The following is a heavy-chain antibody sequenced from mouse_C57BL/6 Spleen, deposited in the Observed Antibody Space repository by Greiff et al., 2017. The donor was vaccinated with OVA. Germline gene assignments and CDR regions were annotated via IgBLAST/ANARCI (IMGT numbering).Heavy chain of an antibody. CDR2: IYPGDGDT. Sequence: VQLQQSGPELVKPGASVKISCKASGYAFSSSWMNWVKQRPGKGLEWIGRIYPGDGDTNYNGKFKGKATLTADKSSSTAYMQLSSLTSEDSAVYICARGSVITTVVAEGAMDYWGQGTSVTVSS. CDR3: ARGSVITTVVAEGAMDY. J-gene: IGHJ4*01. CDR1: GYAFSSSW. D-gene: IGHD1-1*01. V-gene: IGHV1-82*01.